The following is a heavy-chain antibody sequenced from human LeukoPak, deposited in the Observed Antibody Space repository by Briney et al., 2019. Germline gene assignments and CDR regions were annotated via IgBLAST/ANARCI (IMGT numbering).Heavy chain of an antibody. V-gene: IGHV1-69*05. CDR1: RGTFSSYA. Sequence: SVKVSRKASRGTFSSYAISWVRQAPGQGLEWMGGIIPIFGTANYAQKFQGRVTITTDESTSTAYMELSSLRSEDTAVYYCANLGTVSGAFDIWGQGTMVTVSS. CDR3: ANLGTVSGAFDI. J-gene: IGHJ3*02. CDR2: IIPIFGTA. D-gene: IGHD3-16*01.